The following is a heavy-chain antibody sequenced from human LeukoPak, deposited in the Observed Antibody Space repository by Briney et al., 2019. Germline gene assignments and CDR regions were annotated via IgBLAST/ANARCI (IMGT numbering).Heavy chain of an antibody. CDR2: IYYSGST. CDR3: ARAPSNYGSGSYYTDWFDP. V-gene: IGHV4-31*03. Sequence: SQTLSLTCTVSGGSISSGGYYWSWIRQHPGKGLEWIGHIYYSGSTYYNPSLKSRVTISVDTSKNQFSLKLSSVTAADTAVYYCARAPSNYGSGSYYTDWFDPWGQGTLVTVSS. CDR1: GGSISSGGYY. D-gene: IGHD3-10*01. J-gene: IGHJ5*02.